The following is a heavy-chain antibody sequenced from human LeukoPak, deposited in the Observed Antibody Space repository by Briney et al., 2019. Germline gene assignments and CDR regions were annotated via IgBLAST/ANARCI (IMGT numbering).Heavy chain of an antibody. CDR2: INTSGST. V-gene: IGHV4-61*02. J-gene: IGHJ4*02. CDR1: GGSISSCSYY. Sequence: PSETLSLTCTVSGGSISSCSYYWGWIRPAAGKGLEWIGRINTSGSTNYNPSLRSRVTISEDTSKNEFFVKLSSGPAARIGVYLCARERGIYDILTGYYPRYFDYWGQGTLVTVSS. D-gene: IGHD3-9*01. CDR3: ARERGIYDILTGYYPRYFDY.